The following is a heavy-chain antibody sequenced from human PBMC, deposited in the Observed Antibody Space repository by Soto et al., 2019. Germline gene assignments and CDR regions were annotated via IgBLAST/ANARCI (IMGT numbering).Heavy chain of an antibody. CDR2: INPNSGGT. CDR1: GYTFTGYY. Sequence: ASVKVSCNASGYTFTGYYMHWVRQAPGQGLEWMGWINPNSGGTNYAQKFQGWVTMTRDTSISTAYMELSRLRSDDTAVYYCARDRDYSGYDLFDYWGQGTLVTVSS. CDR3: ARDRDYSGYDLFDY. J-gene: IGHJ4*02. D-gene: IGHD5-12*01. V-gene: IGHV1-2*04.